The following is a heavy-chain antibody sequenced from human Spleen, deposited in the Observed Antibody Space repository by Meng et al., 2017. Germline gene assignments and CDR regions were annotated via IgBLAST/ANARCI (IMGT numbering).Heavy chain of an antibody. Sequence: GGSLRLSCAASGFIISTYGMHWVRQAPGKGLEWVAIISSDGSNKYYADSVKGRFTISRDNSGNALYLQMNSLRAEDTAVYYCARSTIGGASYFDYWGQGALVTVSS. D-gene: IGHD1-26*01. CDR2: ISSDGSNK. CDR3: ARSTIGGASYFDY. J-gene: IGHJ4*02. CDR1: GFIISTYG. V-gene: IGHV3-30*12.